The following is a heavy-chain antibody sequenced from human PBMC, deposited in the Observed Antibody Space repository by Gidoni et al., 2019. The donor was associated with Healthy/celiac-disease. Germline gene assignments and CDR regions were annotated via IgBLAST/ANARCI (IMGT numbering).Heavy chain of an antibody. CDR2: IYSSGST. J-gene: IGHJ6*02. CDR1: GGSISSGDYY. Sequence: QVQLQESGPGLVKRSQTLSLTCTVSGGSISSGDYYWSWIRQPPGKGLEWIGYIYSSGSTYYNPSLKSRVTISVDTSKNQFSLKLSSVTAADTAVYYCAREDTGDHYYYYGMDVWGQGTTVTVSS. D-gene: IGHD3-16*01. V-gene: IGHV4-30-4*08. CDR3: AREDTGDHYYYYGMDV.